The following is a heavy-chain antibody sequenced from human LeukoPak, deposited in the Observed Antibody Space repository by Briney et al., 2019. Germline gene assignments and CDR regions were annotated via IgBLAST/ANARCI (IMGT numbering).Heavy chain of an antibody. D-gene: IGHD5-18*01. CDR2: IYYSGST. CDR3: ARVRRIQLWSRNYYYYYGMDV. Sequence: SETLSLTCTASGGSISSGGYYWSWIRQHPGKGLEWIGYIYYSGSTYYNPPLKSRVTISVDTSKNQFSLKLSSVTAADTAVYYCARVRRIQLWSRNYYYYYGMDVWGQGTTVTVSS. V-gene: IGHV4-31*03. J-gene: IGHJ6*02. CDR1: GGSISSGGYY.